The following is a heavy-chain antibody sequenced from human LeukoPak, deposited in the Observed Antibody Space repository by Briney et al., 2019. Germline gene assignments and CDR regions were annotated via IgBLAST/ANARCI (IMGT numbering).Heavy chain of an antibody. CDR1: GGSFGGYY. CDR3: ARGPDGTVTTAQPFDY. Sequence: RSSETLSLTCAVYGGSFGGYYWSWIRQPPGKGLEWIGEINHSGSTNYNPSLKSRVTISVDTSKNQFSLKLSSVTAADTAVYYCARGPDGTVTTAQPFDYWGQGTLVTVSS. CDR2: INHSGST. J-gene: IGHJ4*02. V-gene: IGHV4-34*01. D-gene: IGHD4-17*01.